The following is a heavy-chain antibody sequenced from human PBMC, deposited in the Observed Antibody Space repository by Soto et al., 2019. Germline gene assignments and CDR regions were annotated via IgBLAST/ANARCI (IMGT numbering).Heavy chain of an antibody. V-gene: IGHV3-7*01. D-gene: IGHD6-6*01. CDR3: ARDHWGSSSVLPYYYYGMDV. Sequence: GGSLRLSCAASGFTFSSYWMSWVRQAPGKGLEWVANIKQDGSEKYYADSVKGRFTISRDNSKNTLYLQMNSLRAEDTAVYYCARDHWGSSSVLPYYYYGMDVWGQGTTVTVSS. CDR1: GFTFSSYW. J-gene: IGHJ6*02. CDR2: IKQDGSEK.